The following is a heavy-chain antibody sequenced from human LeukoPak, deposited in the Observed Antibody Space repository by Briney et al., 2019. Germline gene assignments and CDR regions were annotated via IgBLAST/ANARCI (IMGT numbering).Heavy chain of an antibody. CDR2: ISAYNGNT. Sequence: ASVKVSCKASGYTFTSYGISWVRQAPGQGLEWMGWISAYNGNTNYAQKLQGRVTMTTDTSTSTAYMELRSLRSDDTAVYYCARARNYYDSSGYPLFDPWGQGTLVTVSS. CDR1: GYTFTSYG. V-gene: IGHV1-18*01. J-gene: IGHJ5*02. D-gene: IGHD3-22*01. CDR3: ARARNYYDSSGYPLFDP.